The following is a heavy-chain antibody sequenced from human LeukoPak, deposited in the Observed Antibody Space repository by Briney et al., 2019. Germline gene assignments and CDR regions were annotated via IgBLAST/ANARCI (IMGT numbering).Heavy chain of an antibody. CDR3: ARGGSEIIVVVPAAMSSDAFDI. CDR1: GFTVSSNY. J-gene: IGHJ3*02. D-gene: IGHD2-2*01. Sequence: GGSLRLSCAASGFTVSSNYMSWVRQAPAKGLEWVSVIYSGGSTYYADSVKGRFTISRDNSKNTLYLQMNSLRAEDTAVYYCARGGSEIIVVVPAAMSSDAFDIWGQGTMVTVSS. CDR2: IYSGGST. V-gene: IGHV3-66*01.